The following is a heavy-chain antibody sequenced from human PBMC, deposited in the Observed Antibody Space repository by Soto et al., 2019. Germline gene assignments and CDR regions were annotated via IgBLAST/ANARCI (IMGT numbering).Heavy chain of an antibody. CDR1: GFTFSTSA. J-gene: IGHJ6*02. CDR2: IVGGSGNT. V-gene: IGHV1-58*01. CDR3: AARRSGLYAMDV. D-gene: IGHD1-26*01. Sequence: SVKVSCKAPGFTFSTSAVQWVRQARGQRPEWMGWIVGGSGNTNYAQNSQERVIITRDMSTSTVYMELSSLRSDDTAVYFCAARRSGLYAMDVWGQGTTVTVSS.